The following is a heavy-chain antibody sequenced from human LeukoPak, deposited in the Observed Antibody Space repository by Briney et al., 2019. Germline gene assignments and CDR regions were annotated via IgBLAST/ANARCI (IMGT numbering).Heavy chain of an antibody. CDR2: INAGNGNT. CDR1: GYTFTSYA. Sequence: ASVKVSCKASGYTFTSYAMHWVRQAPGQRLEWMGWINAGNGNTKYSQKFQGRVTITRDTSASTAYMELSSLRSEDTAVYYCARETKKRTMIVVDDAFDIWGQGTMVTVSS. V-gene: IGHV1-3*01. D-gene: IGHD3-22*01. J-gene: IGHJ3*02. CDR3: ARETKKRTMIVVDDAFDI.